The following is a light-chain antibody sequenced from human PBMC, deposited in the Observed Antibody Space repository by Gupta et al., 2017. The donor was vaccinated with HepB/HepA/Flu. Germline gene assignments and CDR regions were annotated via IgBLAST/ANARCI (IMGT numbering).Light chain of an antibody. CDR1: QSVGDK. CDR2: GAS. V-gene: IGKV3-15*01. CDR3: QQEKSCPST. Sequence: EIVMTQSPAIVSVSPGERVTLSCRASQSVGDKLVWYQQRPGQSPRLLIYGASTRATGVPVRFSGSGSGTEFTLTISTLQSEDFAVYYCQQEKSCPSTFGQGTKMEIK. J-gene: IGKJ2*02.